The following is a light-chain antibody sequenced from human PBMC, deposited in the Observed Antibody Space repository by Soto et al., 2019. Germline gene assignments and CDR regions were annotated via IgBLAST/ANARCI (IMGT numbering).Light chain of an antibody. Sequence: IVMTQSPDSLAVSLGERATINCKSSQSVLYSSKNKNYLAWYQQKPGQVPKLLIYWASTRESGVPDRFSGSGSGTDFTLTISSLQAEDVAVYYCQQYYSSPFTVGPGTKVDSK. CDR2: WAS. V-gene: IGKV4-1*01. J-gene: IGKJ3*01. CDR3: QQYYSSPFT. CDR1: QSVLYSSKNKNY.